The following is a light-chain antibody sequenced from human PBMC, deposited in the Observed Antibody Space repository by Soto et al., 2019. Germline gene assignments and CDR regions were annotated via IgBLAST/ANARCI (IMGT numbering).Light chain of an antibody. J-gene: IGKJ1*01. Sequence: EIVLTHSPGTLSLSPGEITTLSCRSIQSVSSNYLAWYQQRPGQAPRLLIYDASSRATGVPDRFSGSGSGTDFPLTISRLEPEDFEVYYCHQYGGSPGTLGQGTKVDIK. CDR3: HQYGGSPGT. CDR1: QSVSSNY. V-gene: IGKV3-20*01. CDR2: DAS.